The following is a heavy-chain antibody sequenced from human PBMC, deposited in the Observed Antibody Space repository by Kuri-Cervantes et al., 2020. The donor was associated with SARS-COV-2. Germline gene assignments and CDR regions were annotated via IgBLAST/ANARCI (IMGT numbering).Heavy chain of an antibody. V-gene: IGHV1-69*05. D-gene: IGHD3-3*01. J-gene: IGHJ5*02. CDR1: GGTFSSYA. CDR2: IIPIFGTA. CDR3: ASTIFGVDNWFDP. Sequence: SVKVSCKASGGTFSSYAISWVRQAPGQGLEWMGGIIPIFGTANYAQKFQGRVTITTDESTSTAYMELSSPRSEDTAVYYCASTIFGVDNWFDPWGQGTLVTVSS.